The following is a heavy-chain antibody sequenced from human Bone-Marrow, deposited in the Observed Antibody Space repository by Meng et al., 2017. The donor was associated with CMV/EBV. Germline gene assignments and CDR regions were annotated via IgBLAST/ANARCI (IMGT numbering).Heavy chain of an antibody. CDR2: AGNKANRYTT. CDR1: GFIFSDHY. D-gene: IGHD3-16*01. Sequence: GESLKISCAGSGFIFSDHYIDWVRQAPGKGLEWVGRAGNKANRYTTEYAASVTGRFTFSRDDSENSLYLQMNSLKSEDTALFYCARGLTSRGIPLNFAYWGQGTLVTVSS. J-gene: IGHJ4*02. V-gene: IGHV3-72*01. CDR3: ARGLTSRGIPLNFAY.